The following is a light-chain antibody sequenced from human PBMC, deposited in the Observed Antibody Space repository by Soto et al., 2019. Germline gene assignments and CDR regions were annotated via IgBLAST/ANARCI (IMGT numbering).Light chain of an antibody. CDR2: GAS. J-gene: IGKJ1*01. CDR1: QTVSITY. CDR3: QQYLVTPWT. V-gene: IGKV3-20*01. Sequence: EMLLTHSPVTRSLSQGEISTLXXRASQTVSITYLTWYQQKPGQAPRLXIHGASNRATGIPDRFSGSGAGTDFTLTIGRLEPEDFAVYYCQQYLVTPWTFGQGTKVDI.